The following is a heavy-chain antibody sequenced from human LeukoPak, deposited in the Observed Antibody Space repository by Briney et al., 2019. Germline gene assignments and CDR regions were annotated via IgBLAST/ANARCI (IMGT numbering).Heavy chain of an antibody. CDR2: ISYDGSNK. Sequence: GGSLRLSCAASGLTFSSYGMHWVRQAPGKGLEWVAVISYDGSNKYYADSVKGRFTISRDNSKNTLYLQMNSLRAEDTAVYYCASPYSSGWYAGDYWGQGTLVTVSS. CDR1: GLTFSSYG. CDR3: ASPYSSGWYAGDY. D-gene: IGHD6-19*01. J-gene: IGHJ4*02. V-gene: IGHV3-30*03.